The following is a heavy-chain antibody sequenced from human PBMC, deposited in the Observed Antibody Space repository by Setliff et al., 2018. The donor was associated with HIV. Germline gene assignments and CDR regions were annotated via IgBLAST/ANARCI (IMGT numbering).Heavy chain of an antibody. CDR2: ISAYNGNT. J-gene: IGHJ6*02. CDR1: GYTFTRYG. V-gene: IGHV1-18*01. CDR3: ARGAIVPAAMVSRYNYYGMDV. D-gene: IGHD2-2*01. Sequence: GASVKVSCKASGYTFTRYGISWVRQAPGQGLEWMGWISAYNGNTNYAKKLQGRVTMTTDTSTSTAYMELRSLRSDDTAVYYCARGAIVPAAMVSRYNYYGMDVWGQGTTVTSP.